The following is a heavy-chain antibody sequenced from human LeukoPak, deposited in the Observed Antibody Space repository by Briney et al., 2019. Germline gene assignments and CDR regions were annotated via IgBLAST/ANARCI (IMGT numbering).Heavy chain of an antibody. CDR3: AKNTILVATEN. CDR1: GFAVSDYY. D-gene: IGHD5-12*01. CDR2: IYRGGDT. Sequence: PGGSSRLSCAASGFAVSDYYMSWVRQAPGKGLEWVSVIYRGGDTYYADSVKGRFTISRDDSKNTVYLQMNSLRAEDTAFYYCAKNTILVATENWGQGTLVTVSS. J-gene: IGHJ4*02. V-gene: IGHV3-53*01.